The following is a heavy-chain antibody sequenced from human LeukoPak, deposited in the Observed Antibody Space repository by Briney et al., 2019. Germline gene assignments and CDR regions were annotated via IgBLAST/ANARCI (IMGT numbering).Heavy chain of an antibody. CDR3: ARDRYSSSWFDI. D-gene: IGHD6-13*01. CDR2: ISSSSSFT. J-gene: IGHJ3*02. Sequence: GGSLRLSCAASGFTLSDHYMSWIRQAPGEGLEWVSYISSSSSFTNYADSVKGRFTISRDNAKTSLYLQMNSLRAEDTAVYYCARDRYSSSWFDIWGQGTKVTVSS. CDR1: GFTLSDHY. V-gene: IGHV3-11*05.